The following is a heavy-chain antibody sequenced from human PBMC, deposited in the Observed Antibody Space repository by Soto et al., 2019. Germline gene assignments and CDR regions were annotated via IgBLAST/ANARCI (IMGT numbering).Heavy chain of an antibody. D-gene: IGHD6-13*01. J-gene: IGHJ5*02. CDR1: GGSISSGGYS. Sequence: SSETLSLTCAVSGGSISSGGYSWSWIRQPPGKGLEWIGYIYHSGSTYYSPSLKSRVTISVDRSKNQFSLKLSSVTAADTAVYYCARGVAAAGTNWFDPWGQGTLVTVSS. CDR3: ARGVAAAGTNWFDP. CDR2: IYHSGST. V-gene: IGHV4-30-2*01.